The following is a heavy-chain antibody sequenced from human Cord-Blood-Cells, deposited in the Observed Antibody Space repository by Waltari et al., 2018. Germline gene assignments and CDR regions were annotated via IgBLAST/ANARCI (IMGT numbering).Heavy chain of an antibody. CDR2: IYTSGST. J-gene: IGHJ4*02. V-gene: IGHV4-61*09. CDR1: GGSISSGSYY. Sequence: QVQLQESGPGLVKPSQTLSLTCTASGGSISSGSYYWRWIRQPAGKGLEWIGYIYTSGSTNYNPSLKSRVTISVDTSKNQFSLKLSSVTAADTAVYYCASYSNYFDYWGQGTLVTVSS. D-gene: IGHD4-4*01. CDR3: ASYSNYFDY.